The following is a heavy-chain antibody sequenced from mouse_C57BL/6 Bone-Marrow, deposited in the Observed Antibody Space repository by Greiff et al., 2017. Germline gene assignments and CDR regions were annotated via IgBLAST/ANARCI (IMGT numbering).Heavy chain of an antibody. D-gene: IGHD2-4*01. J-gene: IGHJ1*03. Sequence: VQLQQSGAELVRPGTSVKVSCKASGYAFSIYLIVWVKQRPGQGLEWFGVFNFGCGGSNYNEKFEGKATLTAVKSSSTAYMQLSSLTSEDAAVYFCAFYDYDWYFDVWGTGTTVTVSS. CDR1: GYAFSIYL. V-gene: IGHV1-54*01. CDR3: AFYDYDWYFDV. CDR2: FNFGCGGS.